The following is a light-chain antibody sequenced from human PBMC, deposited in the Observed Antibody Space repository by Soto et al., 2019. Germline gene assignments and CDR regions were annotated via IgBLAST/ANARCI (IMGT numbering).Light chain of an antibody. CDR2: SNN. CDR3: AAWDDSLNGVV. V-gene: IGLV1-44*01. Sequence: QSVLTQPPSASGTPGQWVTISCSGSSSNIGSNTVNWYQQLPGTAPKLLIYSNNQRPSGVPDRFSGSKSGTSASLAISGLPSEDEADYYCAAWDDSLNGVVFGGGTKLTVL. CDR1: SSNIGSNT. J-gene: IGLJ2*01.